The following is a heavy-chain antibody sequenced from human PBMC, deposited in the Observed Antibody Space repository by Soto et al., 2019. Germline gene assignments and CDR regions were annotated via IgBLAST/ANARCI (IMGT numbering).Heavy chain of an antibody. CDR3: ARLLRHNYYGMDV. CDR1: GGSISSSSYY. Sequence: QLQLQESGPGLVKPSETLSLTCTVSGGSISSSSYYWGWIRQPPGKGLEWIGSIYYSGSTYYNPSLKSRVPPSVDTSKNQFSLKLSSVTAADTAVYYCARLLRHNYYGMDVWGQGTAVTVSS. V-gene: IGHV4-39*01. J-gene: IGHJ6*02. CDR2: IYYSGST.